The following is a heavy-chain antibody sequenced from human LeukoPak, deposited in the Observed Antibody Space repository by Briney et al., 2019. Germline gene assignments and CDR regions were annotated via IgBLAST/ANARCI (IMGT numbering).Heavy chain of an antibody. CDR3: AREGRYSSSAPPDDY. CDR1: GGSISSSSYY. V-gene: IGHV4-39*07. CDR2: IYHSGST. Sequence: PSETLTLTCTVSGGSISSSSYYWGWIRQPPGKGLEWIGYIYHSGSTYYNPSLKSRVTISVDRSKNQFSLKLSSVIAADTAVYYCAREGRYSSSAPPDDYWGQGTLVTVSS. D-gene: IGHD6-6*01. J-gene: IGHJ4*02.